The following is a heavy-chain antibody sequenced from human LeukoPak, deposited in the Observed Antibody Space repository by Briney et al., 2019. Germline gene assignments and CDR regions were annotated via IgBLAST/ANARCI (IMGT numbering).Heavy chain of an antibody. Sequence: SETLSLTCTVSGDSSRSSDSYRGWIRQPPGKGLEWIGSLYYSGSSYYNPSLKSRVTISADTSKNQFSLKLTSVTAADTAVYYCARDEAGIFDYWGQGTLVTVSS. D-gene: IGHD2-21*01. V-gene: IGHV4-39*02. CDR3: ARDEAGIFDY. CDR2: LYYSGSS. CDR1: GDSSRSSDSY. J-gene: IGHJ4*02.